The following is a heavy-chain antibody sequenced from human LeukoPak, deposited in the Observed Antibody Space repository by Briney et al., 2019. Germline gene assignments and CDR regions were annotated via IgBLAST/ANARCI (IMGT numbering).Heavy chain of an antibody. CDR2: ISSSSSYI. Sequence: PGGSLRLSCAASGFTFSSYSMNWVRQAPGKGLEWVSSISSSSSYIYYADSVKGRFTISRDNAKNSLYLQMNSPRAEDTAVYYCARDRRGGSGSPDAFDIWGQGTMVTVSS. J-gene: IGHJ3*02. V-gene: IGHV3-21*01. CDR3: ARDRRGGSGSPDAFDI. D-gene: IGHD3-10*01. CDR1: GFTFSSYS.